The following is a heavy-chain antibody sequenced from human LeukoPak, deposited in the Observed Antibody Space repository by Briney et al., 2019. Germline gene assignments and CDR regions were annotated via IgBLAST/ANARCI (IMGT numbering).Heavy chain of an antibody. CDR1: GFTFDDYG. V-gene: IGHV3-20*04. D-gene: IGHD2-15*01. CDR3: AKDTLGYCSGGICYNY. J-gene: IGHJ4*02. CDR2: INWNGGST. Sequence: PGGSLRLSCAASGFTFDDYGMSWVRQAPGKGLEWVSGINWNGGSTGYADSVKGRFTISRDNSKNTLYLQMNSLRVEDTAVYYCAKDTLGYCSGGICYNYWGQGTLVTVSS.